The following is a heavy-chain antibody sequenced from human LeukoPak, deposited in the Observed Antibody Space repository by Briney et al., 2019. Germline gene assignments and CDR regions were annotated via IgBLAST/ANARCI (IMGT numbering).Heavy chain of an antibody. V-gene: IGHV1-69*13. CDR2: IIPIFGTA. D-gene: IGHD4-17*01. CDR3: AGTTVTTCLDY. J-gene: IGHJ4*02. CDR1: GGTFSSYA. Sequence: GASVTVSCKASGGTFSSYAISWVRQAPGQGLEWMGGIIPIFGTANYAQKFQGRVTITADESTSTAYMELSSLRSEDTAVYYCAGTTVTTCLDYWGQGTLVTGSS.